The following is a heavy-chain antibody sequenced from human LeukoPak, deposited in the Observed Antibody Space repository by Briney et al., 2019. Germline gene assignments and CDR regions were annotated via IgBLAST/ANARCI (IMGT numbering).Heavy chain of an antibody. D-gene: IGHD3-9*01. Sequence: ASVKVSCKASGYTFTGYYMHWVRQAPGQGLEWMGWINPNSGGTNYAQKFQGRVTMTRDTSISTAYMELSRLRSDDTAVYYCARDVILHGNYFFDYWGQGTLVTVSS. J-gene: IGHJ4*02. V-gene: IGHV1-2*02. CDR1: GYTFTGYY. CDR2: INPNSGGT. CDR3: ARDVILHGNYFFDY.